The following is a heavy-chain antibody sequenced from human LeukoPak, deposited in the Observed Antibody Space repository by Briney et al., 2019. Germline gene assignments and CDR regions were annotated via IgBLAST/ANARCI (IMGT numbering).Heavy chain of an antibody. D-gene: IGHD2-15*01. V-gene: IGHV1-69*06. CDR1: GGTFSSYA. CDR2: IIPIFGTA. J-gene: IGHJ6*03. CDR3: ATWRYCSGGSCYGNYYMDV. Sequence: GGSVKVSCKASGGTFSSYAISWVRQAPGQGLEWMGGIIPIFGTANYAQKFQGRVTITADKSTSTAYMELSSLRSEDTAVYYCATWRYCSGGSCYGNYYMDVWGKGTTVTVSS.